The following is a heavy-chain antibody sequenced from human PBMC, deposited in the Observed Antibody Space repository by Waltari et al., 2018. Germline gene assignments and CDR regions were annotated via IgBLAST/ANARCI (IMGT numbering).Heavy chain of an antibody. Sequence: QVQLQQWGAGLLKPSETLSLTCAVYGGSFSGYYWSWIRQPPGKGLEWLGEINHSGSTNDNPSLKSRVPISVDTSKNQFSLKRSSVTAADTAVYYCATPSGSYSLLDMDVWGKGTTVTVXS. CDR2: INHSGST. CDR3: ATPSGSYSLLDMDV. V-gene: IGHV4-34*01. D-gene: IGHD1-26*01. J-gene: IGHJ6*03. CDR1: GGSFSGYY.